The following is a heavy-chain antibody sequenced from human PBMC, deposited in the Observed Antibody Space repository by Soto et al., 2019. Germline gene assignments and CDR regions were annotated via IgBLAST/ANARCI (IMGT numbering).Heavy chain of an antibody. D-gene: IGHD6-19*01. CDR1: EATFSGYA. CDR3: VVMGNVAVSNPRSFDY. CDR2: IVPIFETL. V-gene: IGHV1-69*18. J-gene: IGHJ4*02. Sequence: QVRLVQSGAEVKKPGSSVKVSCKASEATFSGYAINWVRQAPGQGLEWLGRIVPIFETLNYAERFQGRVAISADESTTTVYMELTNLTHEDTAVYYCVVMGNVAVSNPRSFDYWGQGTQVTVSS.